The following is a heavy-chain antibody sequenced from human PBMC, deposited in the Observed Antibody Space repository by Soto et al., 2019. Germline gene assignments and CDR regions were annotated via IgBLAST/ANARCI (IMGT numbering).Heavy chain of an antibody. D-gene: IGHD7-27*01. CDR1: GYTFTGYY. CDR3: ARPLTGASSDAFDI. J-gene: IGHJ3*02. V-gene: IGHV1-2*04. CDR2: INPNSGGT. Sequence: ASVKVSCKASGYTFTGYYMHWVRQAPGQWLEWMGWINPNSGGTNYAQKFQGWVTMTRDTSISTAYMELSRLRSDDTAVYYCARPLTGASSDAFDIWGQGTMVTVSS.